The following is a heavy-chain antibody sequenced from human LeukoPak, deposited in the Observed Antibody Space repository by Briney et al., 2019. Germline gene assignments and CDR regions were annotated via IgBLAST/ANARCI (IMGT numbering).Heavy chain of an antibody. CDR2: ISYDGSNK. CDR1: GFTFSSYG. D-gene: IGHD5-18*01. CDR3: AGGYSYGSYFDY. V-gene: IGHV3-30*03. Sequence: PGRSLRLSCAASGFTFSSYGMHWVRQAPGKGLEWVAVISYDGSNKYYADSVKSRFTISRDNSKNTLYLQMNSLRAEDTAVYYCAGGYSYGSYFDYWGQGTLVTVSS. J-gene: IGHJ4*02.